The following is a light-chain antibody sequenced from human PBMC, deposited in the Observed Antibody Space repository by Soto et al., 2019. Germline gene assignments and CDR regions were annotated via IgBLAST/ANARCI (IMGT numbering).Light chain of an antibody. V-gene: IGKV3-15*01. CDR2: GAS. Sequence: IVMTQSPATLSVSPGERATLSCRASQSVSSNLAWYQQKPGQAPRLLFYGASNRATGIPARFSGSGSGTDFTLTISSLQSEDFAVYYCQQSNNWPYTFGQGTKLEIK. CDR3: QQSNNWPYT. J-gene: IGKJ2*01. CDR1: QSVSSN.